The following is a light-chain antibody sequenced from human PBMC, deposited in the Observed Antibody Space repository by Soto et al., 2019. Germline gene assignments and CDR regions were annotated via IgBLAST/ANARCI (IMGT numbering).Light chain of an antibody. CDR1: SSDVGGYNY. J-gene: IGLJ1*01. Sequence: QSALTQPPSASGSPGQSVPISCTGTSSDVGGYNYISWYQQHPGKAPKLMIYEVSKRPSGVPDRFSGSKSGNTASLTVSGRQAEDEADYYCSSYAGSNNYVFGTGTKGTV. CDR2: EVS. V-gene: IGLV2-8*01. CDR3: SSYAGSNNYV.